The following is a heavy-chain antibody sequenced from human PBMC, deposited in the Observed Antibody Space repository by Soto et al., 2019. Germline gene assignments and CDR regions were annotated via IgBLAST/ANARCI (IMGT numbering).Heavy chain of an antibody. V-gene: IGHV4-39*01. J-gene: IGHJ5*02. Sequence: QLQLQESGPGLVKPSETLSLTCTVSGGSISSSSYYWGWIRQPPGKGLEWIGSIYYSGSTYYNPSLKSRVTISVDTSKNQFSLKLSSVTAADTAVYYCARHFLEGPVVVVAATLNWFDPWGQGTLVTVSS. CDR1: GGSISSSSYY. D-gene: IGHD2-15*01. CDR2: IYYSGST. CDR3: ARHFLEGPVVVVAATLNWFDP.